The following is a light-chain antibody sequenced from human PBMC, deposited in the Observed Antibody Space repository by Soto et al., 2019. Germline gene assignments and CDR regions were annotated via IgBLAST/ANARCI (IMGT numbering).Light chain of an antibody. Sequence: QSALTQPASVSGSPGQSITISCTGTSRDVGIYNLVSWYQLHPGKVPKLIIYEDTKRPSGISSRFSGSESGITAFLTISGLHAEDEADYYCCSYAGSSTYVFGTGTKVTV. CDR3: CSYAGSSTYV. J-gene: IGLJ1*01. V-gene: IGLV2-23*01. CDR1: SRDVGIYNL. CDR2: EDT.